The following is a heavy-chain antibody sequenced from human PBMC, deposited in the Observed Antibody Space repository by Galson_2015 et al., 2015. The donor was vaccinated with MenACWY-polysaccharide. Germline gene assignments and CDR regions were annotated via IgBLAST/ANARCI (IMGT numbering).Heavy chain of an antibody. J-gene: IGHJ4*02. CDR2: IYPSDSDV. V-gene: IGHV5-51*01. D-gene: IGHD3-10*01. Sequence: QSGAEVKKPGESLKISCTASGYLFTSFAIGWVRQMPGKGLEWLGIIYPSDSDVKYNPSFQGQVTFSADRSTNTAYLQWSSLKASDSAMYYCARKDHGTGSMDVWGQGTLVTVSS. CDR1: GYLFTSFA. CDR3: ARKDHGTGSMDV.